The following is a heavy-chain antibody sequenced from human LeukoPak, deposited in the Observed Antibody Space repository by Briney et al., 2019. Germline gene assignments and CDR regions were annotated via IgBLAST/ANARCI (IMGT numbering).Heavy chain of an antibody. V-gene: IGHV3-21*01. D-gene: IGHD5-24*01. CDR3: ARGQFPDY. Sequence: GGSLRLSCGASGVTFSGYTMNWVRQAPGKGLEWVSSIISTSSSIYYADSVKGRFTISRDNTKNLLYLQMNSLRDEDTAVYYCARGQFPDYWGQGTLVTVSS. CDR2: IISTSSSI. J-gene: IGHJ4*02. CDR1: GVTFSGYT.